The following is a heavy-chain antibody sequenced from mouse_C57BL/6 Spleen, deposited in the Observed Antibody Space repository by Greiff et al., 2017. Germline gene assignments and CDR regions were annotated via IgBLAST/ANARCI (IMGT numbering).Heavy chain of an antibody. Sequence: EVKVVESGGGLVKPGGSLKLSCAASGFTFSSYAMSWVRQTPEKRLEWVATISDGGSYTYYPDNVKGRFTISRDNAKNNLYLQMSHLKSEDTAMYYCARAITTVVATDYFDYWGQGTTLTVSS. CDR3: ARAITTVVATDYFDY. V-gene: IGHV5-4*03. D-gene: IGHD1-1*01. CDR2: ISDGGSYT. CDR1: GFTFSSYA. J-gene: IGHJ2*01.